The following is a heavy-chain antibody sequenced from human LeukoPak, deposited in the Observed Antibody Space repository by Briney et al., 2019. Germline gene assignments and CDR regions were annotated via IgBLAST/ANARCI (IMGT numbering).Heavy chain of an antibody. D-gene: IGHD6-13*01. CDR1: GGSFSGYY. J-gene: IGHJ5*02. CDR3: ARGRSSSWYLGYSWFDP. CDR2: INHSGST. Sequence: PSETLSLTCAVYGGSFSGYYWSWIRQPPGKGLEWIGEINHSGSTNYNPSLKSRVTISVDTSKNQFSLKLSSVTAADTAVYYCARGRSSSWYLGYSWFDPWGQGTPVTVSS. V-gene: IGHV4-34*01.